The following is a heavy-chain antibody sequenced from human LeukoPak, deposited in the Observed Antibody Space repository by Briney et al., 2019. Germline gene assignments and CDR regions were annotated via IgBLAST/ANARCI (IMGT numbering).Heavy chain of an antibody. CDR1: GITLSNYG. CDR3: AKRGVVIRVVLVGFHKEAYYFES. CDR2: ISDSGGST. J-gene: IGHJ4*02. D-gene: IGHD3/OR15-3a*01. Sequence: PGGSLRLSCAVSGITLSNYGTSWVRQAPGKGLEWVAGISDSGGSTKYADSVKGRFTISRDNPRNTLFLQMNSLRAEDTAVYFCAKRGVVIRVVLVGFHKEAYYFESWGQGALVTVSS. V-gene: IGHV3-23*01.